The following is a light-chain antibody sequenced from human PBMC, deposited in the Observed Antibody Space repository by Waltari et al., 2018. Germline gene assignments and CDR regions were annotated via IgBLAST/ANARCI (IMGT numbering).Light chain of an antibody. J-gene: IGKJ3*01. CDR1: QTICSY. V-gene: IGKV1-39*01. CDR3: QQTYTAST. Sequence: DIQLTQSPSSLSASVGDRCTITCRTDQTICSYFSWYQQKPGRAPQRLIYAATSLHVGVPSRFSGSGSGTDFTLTISSLQPEDFATYYCQQTYTASTFGPGTKVDVK. CDR2: AAT.